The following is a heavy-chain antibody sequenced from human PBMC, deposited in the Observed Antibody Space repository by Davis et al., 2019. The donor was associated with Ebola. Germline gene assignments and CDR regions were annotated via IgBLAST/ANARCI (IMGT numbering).Heavy chain of an antibody. D-gene: IGHD2-15*01. V-gene: IGHV4-31*03. CDR2: IYYSGST. CDR1: GGSISSGGYY. CDR3: ARVRVVAATRYYYYYGMDV. Sequence: MPSETLSLTCTVSGGSISSGGYYWSWIRQHPGKGLEWIGYIYYSGSTYYNPSLKSRVTISVDTSKNQFSLKLSSVTAADTAVYYCARVRVVAATRYYYYYGMDVWGQGTTVTVSS. J-gene: IGHJ6*02.